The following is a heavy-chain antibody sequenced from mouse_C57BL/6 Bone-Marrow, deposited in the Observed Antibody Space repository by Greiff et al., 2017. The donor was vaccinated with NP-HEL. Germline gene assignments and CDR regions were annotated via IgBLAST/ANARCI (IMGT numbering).Heavy chain of an antibody. D-gene: IGHD1-1*01. J-gene: IGHJ2*01. CDR3: ARNPHYYGSSYVWYFDY. CDR2: IWSGGST. V-gene: IGHV2-2*01. Sequence: QVHVKQSGPGLVQPSQSLSITCTVSGFSLTSYGVHWVRQSPGKGLEWLGVIWSGGSTDYNAAFISRLSISKDNSKSQVFFKRNSLQADDTAIYYCARNPHYYGSSYVWYFDYWGQGTTLTVSS. CDR1: GFSLTSYG.